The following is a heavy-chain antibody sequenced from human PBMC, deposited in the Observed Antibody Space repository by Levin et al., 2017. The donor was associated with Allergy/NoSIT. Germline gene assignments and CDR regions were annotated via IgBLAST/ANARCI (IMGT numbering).Heavy chain of an antibody. J-gene: IGHJ4*02. CDR2: ITSKPDGAAT. Sequence: GESLKISCAASGFSLSNSWMNWVRQAPGKGLEWIGRITSKPDGAATDYAAPLKGRFTIPRDESTNTLYLQMNSLKVEDTAIYYCTTQFQWWGQGTLVTVSS. CDR3: TTQFQW. CDR1: GFSLSNSW. V-gene: IGHV3-15*01. D-gene: IGHD6-19*01.